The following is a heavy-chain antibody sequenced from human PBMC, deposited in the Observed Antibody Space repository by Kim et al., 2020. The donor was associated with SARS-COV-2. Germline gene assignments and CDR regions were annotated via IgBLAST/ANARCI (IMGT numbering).Heavy chain of an antibody. CDR1: GGSISSSNW. J-gene: IGHJ6*02. CDR3: AREMSGYSYGYSDYYYYYGMDV. V-gene: IGHV4-4*02. D-gene: IGHD5-18*01. CDR2: IYHSGST. Sequence: SETLSLTCAVSGGSISSSNWCSWVRQPPGRGLEWIVEIYHSGSTNYNPSLKSRVTISVDKSKNKISLKLSSVTAADTAVYYCAREMSGYSYGYSDYYYYYGMDVWGQGTTVTVSS.